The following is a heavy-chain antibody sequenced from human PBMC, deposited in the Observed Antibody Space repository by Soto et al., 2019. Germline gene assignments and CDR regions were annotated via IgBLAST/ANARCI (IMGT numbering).Heavy chain of an antibody. Sequence: PSETLSLTCTVSGGSISSSSYYWGWIRQPPGKGLEWIGSIYYSGSTYYNPSLKSRVTISVDTSKNQFSLKLSSVTAADTAVYYCARRRTSYPAYGMDVWGQGTTVTVSS. CDR1: GGSISSSSYY. CDR2: IYYSGST. J-gene: IGHJ6*02. CDR3: ARRRTSYPAYGMDV. D-gene: IGHD6-6*01. V-gene: IGHV4-39*01.